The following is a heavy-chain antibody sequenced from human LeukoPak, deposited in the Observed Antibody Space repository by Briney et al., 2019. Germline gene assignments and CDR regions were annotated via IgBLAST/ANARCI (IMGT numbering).Heavy chain of an antibody. V-gene: IGHV1-2*02. J-gene: IGHJ4*02. CDR3: ASYSDSPKEFDK. CDR1: GNTFTGDF. CDR2: INVNSGGT. D-gene: IGHD1-26*01. Sequence: ASVKVSCKASGNTFTGDFMQWVRQAPGQGLEWMGWINVNSGGTHYAQKFQGRVSMTSDTSIATAYMELSGLRSGDTAVYYCASYSDSPKEFDKWGQGTLVSVSS.